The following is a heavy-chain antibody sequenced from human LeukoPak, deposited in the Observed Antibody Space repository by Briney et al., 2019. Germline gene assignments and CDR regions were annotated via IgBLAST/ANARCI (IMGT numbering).Heavy chain of an antibody. CDR1: GGTFSSYA. CDR3: ARDELAARAFDI. V-gene: IGHV1-69*05. D-gene: IGHD6-6*01. J-gene: IGHJ3*02. Sequence: SVKVSCKASGGTFSSYAISWVRQAPGQGLEWMGGIIPIFGTANYAQKFQGRVTITTDESTSTAYMELSSLRSEDTAVYYCARDELAARAFDIWGQGTMDTVSS. CDR2: IIPIFGTA.